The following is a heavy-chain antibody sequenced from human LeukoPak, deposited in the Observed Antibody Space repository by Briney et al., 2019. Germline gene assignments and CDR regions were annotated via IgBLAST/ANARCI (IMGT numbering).Heavy chain of an antibody. V-gene: IGHV1-18*01. CDR1: GYIFTSYG. CDR3: AREESDLVRVNWFDP. D-gene: IGHD3-10*01. CDR2: ISAYNGNT. J-gene: IGHJ5*02. Sequence: ASVNVSCKSSGYIFTSYGIRWVRQAPGQGLEGVGLISAYNGNTNYAQKLQGRLTMDTDTHTSTAYTELRSLRFDDTGLYYCAREESDLVRVNWFDPWGQGTLGTVSS.